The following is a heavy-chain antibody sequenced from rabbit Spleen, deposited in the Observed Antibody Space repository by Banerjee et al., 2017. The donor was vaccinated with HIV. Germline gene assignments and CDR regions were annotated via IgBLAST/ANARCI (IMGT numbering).Heavy chain of an antibody. CDR2: IAGSSSAFT. CDR3: ARDTGSSFSSYGMDL. D-gene: IGHD8-1*01. J-gene: IGHJ6*01. CDR1: GFSFSDRDV. V-gene: IGHV1S45*01. Sequence: QEQLTETGGGLVKPEGSLTLTCKASGFSFSDRDVMCWVRQAPGKGLEWIACIAGSSSAFTYSATWAKGRFTVSKTSSTTVTLQMTSLTVADTATYFCARDTGSSFSSYGMDLWGPGTLVTVS.